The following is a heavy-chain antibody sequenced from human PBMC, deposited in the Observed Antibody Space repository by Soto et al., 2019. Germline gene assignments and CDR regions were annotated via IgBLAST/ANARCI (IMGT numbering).Heavy chain of an antibody. D-gene: IGHD3-10*01. CDR3: SRRLDLSFGEYPYNWFDP. J-gene: IGHJ5*02. Sequence: SETLSLTCTFSGVSISSGNYYWGWIRQPPGKGLEWIGNVYYRGTAYYNPSLKSRVTISVDTSKNQFSLKLSSVTAADTAVYYCSRRLDLSFGEYPYNWFDPWGQGSLVTVSS. CDR2: VYYRGTA. CDR1: GVSISSGNYY. V-gene: IGHV4-39*01.